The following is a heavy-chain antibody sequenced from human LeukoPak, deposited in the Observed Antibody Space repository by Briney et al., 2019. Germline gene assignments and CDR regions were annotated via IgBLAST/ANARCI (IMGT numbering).Heavy chain of an antibody. Sequence: PSETLSLTCTVSGGSISSYYWSWIRQPPGKGLEWSGYIYYSGSTNYNPSLKSRVTISVDTSKNQFSLKLSSVTAADTAVYYCAREAGGTMVRGVIYYYYYMDVWGKGTTVTISS. CDR2: IYYSGST. D-gene: IGHD3-10*01. J-gene: IGHJ6*03. V-gene: IGHV4-59*01. CDR1: GGSISSYY. CDR3: AREAGGTMVRGVIYYYYYMDV.